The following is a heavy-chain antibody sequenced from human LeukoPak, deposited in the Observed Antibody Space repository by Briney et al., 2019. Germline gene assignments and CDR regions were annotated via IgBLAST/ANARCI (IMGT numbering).Heavy chain of an antibody. CDR2: IKIDGSGK. J-gene: IGHJ4*02. CDR1: GFTFSTYW. D-gene: IGHD3-10*01. Sequence: GGSLRLSCAVSGFTFSTYWMSWVRQAPGKGLEWVADIKIDGSGKYYVDSVKGRFTISRDNAKNSLSLQMNSLRAEDTALYYCARDWNGSGSPNDFWGQGTLVTVSS. CDR3: ARDWNGSGSPNDF. V-gene: IGHV3-7*01.